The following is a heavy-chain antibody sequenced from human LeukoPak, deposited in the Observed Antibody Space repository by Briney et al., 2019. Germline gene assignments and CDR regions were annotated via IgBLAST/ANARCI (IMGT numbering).Heavy chain of an antibody. Sequence: RGESLKISCKGSGYSFTNYWIGWVRQMPGKGLEWMGIIYPGDSDTRYSPSFQGQVTMSADKSINTASLQWSRLKASGTAMYYCARRQRCSSNSCPPDSWGQGTLVTVSS. CDR2: IYPGDSDT. D-gene: IGHD2-2*01. CDR3: ARRQRCSSNSCPPDS. J-gene: IGHJ4*02. V-gene: IGHV5-51*01. CDR1: GYSFTNYW.